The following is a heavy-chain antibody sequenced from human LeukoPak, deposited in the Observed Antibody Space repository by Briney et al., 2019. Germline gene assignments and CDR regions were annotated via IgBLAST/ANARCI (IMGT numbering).Heavy chain of an antibody. CDR2: INAGNGNT. V-gene: IGHV1-3*01. CDR3: ARDLVWFGELLRFDP. J-gene: IGHJ5*02. D-gene: IGHD3-10*01. Sequence: ASVKVSCKASGYTFTSYAMHWVRQAPGQRLEWTGWINAGNGNTKYSQKFQGRVTITRDTSASTAYMELSSLRSEDTAVYYCARDLVWFGELLRFDPWGQGTLVTVSS. CDR1: GYTFTSYA.